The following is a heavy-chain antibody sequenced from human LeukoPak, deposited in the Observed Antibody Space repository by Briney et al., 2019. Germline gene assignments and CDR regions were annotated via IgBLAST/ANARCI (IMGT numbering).Heavy chain of an antibody. CDR3: ARGVSYGDYRGASRYFDY. CDR1: GGSISSYY. J-gene: IGHJ4*02. D-gene: IGHD4-17*01. V-gene: IGHV4-59*06. Sequence: SETLSLTCTVSGGSISSYYWSWIRQHPGKGLEWIGYIYYSGSTYYNPSLKSRVTISVDTSKNQFSLKLSSVTAADTAVYYCARGVSYGDYRGASRYFDYWGQGTLVTVSS. CDR2: IYYSGST.